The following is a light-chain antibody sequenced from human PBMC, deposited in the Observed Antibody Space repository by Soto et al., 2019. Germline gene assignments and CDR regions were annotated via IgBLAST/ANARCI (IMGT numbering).Light chain of an antibody. CDR2: ADS. J-gene: IGKJ2*01. V-gene: IGKV1-8*01. Sequence: AIRMTQSPSSFSASTGDRVTITCRASQGISSYLAWYQQKPGKAPKLLGYADSTLQYGVPSRFSGSGSGTDFTLTISCLQSEDFATYFCQQYYTYPQTFGQGTKLEIK. CDR1: QGISSY. CDR3: QQYYTYPQT.